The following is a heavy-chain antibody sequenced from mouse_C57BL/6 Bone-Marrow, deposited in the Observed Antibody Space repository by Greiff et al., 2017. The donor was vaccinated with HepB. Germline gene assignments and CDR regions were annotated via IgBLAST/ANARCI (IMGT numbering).Heavy chain of an antibody. CDR2: INPSNGGT. V-gene: IGHV1-53*01. Sequence: VQLQQPGTELVKPGASVKLSCKASGYTFTSYWMHWVKQRPGQGLEWIGNINPSNGGTNYNEKFKSKATLTVDKSSSTAYMQLSSLTSEDSAVYFCARGGYLGYWYFDVWGTGTTVTVSS. D-gene: IGHD3-1*01. J-gene: IGHJ1*03. CDR1: GYTFTSYW. CDR3: ARGGYLGYWYFDV.